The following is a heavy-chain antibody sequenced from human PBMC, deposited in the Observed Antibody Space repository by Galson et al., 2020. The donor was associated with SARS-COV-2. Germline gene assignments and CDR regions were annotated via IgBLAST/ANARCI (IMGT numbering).Heavy chain of an antibody. CDR1: GFAFNPYA. V-gene: IGHV3-48*01. J-gene: IGHJ2*01. CDR2: ISGVGGAV. Sequence: GGSLRLSCAASGFAFNPYAMSWVRQSPGKGLEWISYISGVGGAVSYASSVRGRFTVSRDNSKNLVFLQMDSLRVEDTAMYYCARDGSGDYHTYWYFDLWGPGTLVTVSS. D-gene: IGHD2-21*02. CDR3: ARDGSGDYHTYWYFDL.